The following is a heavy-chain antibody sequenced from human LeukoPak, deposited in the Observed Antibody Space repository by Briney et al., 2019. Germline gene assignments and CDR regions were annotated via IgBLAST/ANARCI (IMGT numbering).Heavy chain of an antibody. CDR3: AREDYDYGDYYFDY. V-gene: IGHV3-74*01. D-gene: IGHD4-17*01. Sequence: PGGSLRLSCAASGCTFSSYWMHWVRQAPGGGLVWVSRINSDGSDTIYADSVKGRFTISRDNAKNTLYLQMYSLRAEDTALYYCAREDYDYGDYYFDYWGQGTLVTVSS. J-gene: IGHJ4*02. CDR2: INSDGSDT. CDR1: GCTFSSYW.